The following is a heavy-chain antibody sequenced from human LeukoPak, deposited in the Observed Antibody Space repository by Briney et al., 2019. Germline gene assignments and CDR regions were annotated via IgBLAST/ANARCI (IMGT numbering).Heavy chain of an antibody. V-gene: IGHV3-23*01. CDR3: SKDLRIGTLGYFDY. D-gene: IGHD1-1*01. Sequence: GGSLRLSCAASGFTLNSYGMSWVRQAPGKGLEWVSSISSSRTYYADSVKGRFTISRDNSKDTLYLQMSSLRAEDTAVYYCSKDLRIGTLGYFDYWGQGTLVSVSS. J-gene: IGHJ4*02. CDR2: ISSSRT. CDR1: GFTLNSYG.